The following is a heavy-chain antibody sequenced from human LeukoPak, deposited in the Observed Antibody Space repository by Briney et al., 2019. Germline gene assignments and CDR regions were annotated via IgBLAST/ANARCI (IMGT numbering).Heavy chain of an antibody. J-gene: IGHJ6*03. V-gene: IGHV4-59*12. CDR2: IYYSGST. D-gene: IGHD5/OR15-5a*01. CDR1: GGSISSYY. CDR3: ARLSRYYYMDV. Sequence: SETLSLTCTVSGGSISSYYWSWIRQPPGKGLEWIGYIYYSGSTNYNPSLKSRVTISVDTSKNQFSLKLSSVTAADTAVYYCARLSRYYYMDVWGKGTTVTVSS.